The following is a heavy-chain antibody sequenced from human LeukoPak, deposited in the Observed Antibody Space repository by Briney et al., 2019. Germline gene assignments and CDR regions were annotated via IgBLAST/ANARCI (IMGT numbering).Heavy chain of an antibody. CDR3: ARDLGGYYQFDTWFDP. CDR1: GGTFSSYA. D-gene: IGHD3-22*01. J-gene: IGHJ5*02. CDR2: IIPIFGTA. V-gene: IGHV1-69*13. Sequence: ASVKVSCKASGGTFSSYAISWVRQAPGQGLEWMGGIIPIFGTANYAQKFQGRVTITADESTSTAYMELSSLRSEDTAVYYCARDLGGYYQFDTWFDPWGQGTLVTVSS.